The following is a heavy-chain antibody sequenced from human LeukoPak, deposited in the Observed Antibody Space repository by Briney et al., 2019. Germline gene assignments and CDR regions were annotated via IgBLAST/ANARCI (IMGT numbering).Heavy chain of an antibody. J-gene: IGHJ4*02. D-gene: IGHD3-22*01. CDR2: INSDGSST. CDR3: VRDRGWLSNPGYFDY. V-gene: IGHV3-74*01. Sequence: GGSLRLSCAASGFTFSSYWMHWVRQAPGKGLVWVSRINSDGSSTSYADSVKGRFTISRDNAKKSLYLQMNSLRAEDTAVYYCVRDRGWLSNPGYFDYWGRGTLVTV. CDR1: GFTFSSYW.